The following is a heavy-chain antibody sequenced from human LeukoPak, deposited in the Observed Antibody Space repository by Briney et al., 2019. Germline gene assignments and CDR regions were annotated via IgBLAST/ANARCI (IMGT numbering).Heavy chain of an antibody. V-gene: IGHV3-30-3*01. CDR1: GFTFSSYA. D-gene: IGHD6-19*01. J-gene: IGHJ4*02. Sequence: PGGSLRLSCAASGFTFSSYAMHWVRQAPGKGLEWVAVISYDGSNKYYADSVKGRFTISRDNSKNTLYLQMNSLRAEDTAVYYCAKDRQWLPTGLDYWGQGTLITVSS. CDR3: AKDRQWLPTGLDY. CDR2: ISYDGSNK.